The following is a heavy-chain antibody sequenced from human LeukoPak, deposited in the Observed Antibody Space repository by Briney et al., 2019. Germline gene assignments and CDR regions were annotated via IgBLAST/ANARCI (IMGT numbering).Heavy chain of an antibody. J-gene: IGHJ4*02. V-gene: IGHV3-9*01. D-gene: IGHD4-17*01. CDR2: ISWNSGSI. CDR1: GFTFDDYA. Sequence: GRSLRLSCAASGFTFDDYAMHWVRQAPGKGLEWVSGISWNSGSIGYADSVKGRFTISRDNAKNSLYLQMNSLRAEDTALYYCAKDRTTVTTGDFDYWGQGTLVTVSS. CDR3: AKDRTTVTTGDFDY.